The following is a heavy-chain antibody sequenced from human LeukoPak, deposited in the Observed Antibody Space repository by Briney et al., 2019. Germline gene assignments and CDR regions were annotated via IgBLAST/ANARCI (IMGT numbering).Heavy chain of an antibody. CDR3: ARDRAGFFDD. CDR2: IYSSGST. V-gene: IGHV4-4*07. D-gene: IGHD6-13*01. CDR1: GXTISGFS. Sequence: SETLSLTCTVSGXTISGFSWSWIRQPAGKGLEWIGRIYSSGSTNYSPPLRSRVTMSVDTKNQFSLKVNSVTAADTAVYYCARDRAGFFDDWGQGTLVTVSS. J-gene: IGHJ4*02.